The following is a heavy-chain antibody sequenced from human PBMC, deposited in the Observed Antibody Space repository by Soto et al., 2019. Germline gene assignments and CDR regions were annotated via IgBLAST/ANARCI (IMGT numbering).Heavy chain of an antibody. Sequence: GGSLRLSCAASGFTFSSYSMNWVRQAPGKGLEWVSYISSSSSTIYYADSVKGRLTISRDNAKNSLYLQMNSLRDEDTAVYYCARLNSPLAHAFDIWGQGTMVTVSS. CDR3: ARLNSPLAHAFDI. V-gene: IGHV3-48*02. CDR2: ISSSSSTI. D-gene: IGHD2-15*01. CDR1: GFTFSSYS. J-gene: IGHJ3*02.